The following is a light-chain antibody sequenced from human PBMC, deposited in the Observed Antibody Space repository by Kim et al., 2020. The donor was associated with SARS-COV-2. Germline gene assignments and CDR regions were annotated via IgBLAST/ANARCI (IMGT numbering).Light chain of an antibody. CDR1: NLGDTY. CDR2: HDN. V-gene: IGLV3-1*01. CDR3: QAWDSTTVI. Sequence: SVSQGETATITCSGDNLGDTYVCWYQQKPGQSPVVVIYHDNKRPSGIPERISGSNSGNTATLTISGTQSVDEADYYCQAWDSTTVIFGGGTQLTVL. J-gene: IGLJ2*01.